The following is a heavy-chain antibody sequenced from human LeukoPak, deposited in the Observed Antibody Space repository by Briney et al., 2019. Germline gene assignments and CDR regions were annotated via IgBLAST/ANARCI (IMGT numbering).Heavy chain of an antibody. Sequence: SGTLSLTCTVSGGSIITRDWWSWVRQSPGKGLEWIGEISHSGSTNYNPSLKSRVTISADTSKNQFSLKLSSVTAADTAVYYCASARITMVRGVIAAGVYFDYWGQGTLVTVSS. J-gene: IGHJ4*02. V-gene: IGHV4-4*02. CDR1: GGSIITRDW. CDR3: ASARITMVRGVIAAGVYFDY. D-gene: IGHD3-10*01. CDR2: ISHSGST.